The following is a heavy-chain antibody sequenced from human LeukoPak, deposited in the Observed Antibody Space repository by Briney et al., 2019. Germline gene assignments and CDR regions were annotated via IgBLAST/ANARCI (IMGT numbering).Heavy chain of an antibody. CDR1: GFTFSSYE. J-gene: IGHJ4*02. D-gene: IGHD6-19*01. CDR3: AKLPTVAATIAGSGY. Sequence: GGSLRLSCAASGFTFSSYEMNWVRQAPGKGLEWVSYISSSGSTKYYADSVRGRFTISRDNARNSLYLQMNSLRTEDTAVYYCAKLPTVAATIAGSGYWGQGTLVTVSS. V-gene: IGHV3-48*03. CDR2: ISSSGSTK.